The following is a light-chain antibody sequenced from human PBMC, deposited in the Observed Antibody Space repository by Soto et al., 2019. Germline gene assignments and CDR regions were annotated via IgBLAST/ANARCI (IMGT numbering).Light chain of an antibody. CDR1: QSVRSNY. CDR3: QHYSSSPLT. V-gene: IGKV3-20*01. CDR2: GAS. J-gene: IGKJ4*01. Sequence: EIVLTQSPGTLSLSPGERATLSCRASQSVRSNYLAWYQQRPGQAPRLLVCGASSRSTGIPDRFSGSGSGTDFTLTISRLEPQDFAVYYCQHYSSSPLTFGGGTKVEIK.